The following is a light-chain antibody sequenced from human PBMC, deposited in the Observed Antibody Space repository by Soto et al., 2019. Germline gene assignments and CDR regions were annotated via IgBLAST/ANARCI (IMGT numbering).Light chain of an antibody. CDR3: SSYGGNTLFV. CDR2: EVN. J-gene: IGLJ1*01. Sequence: QSALTQPPSASGSPGQSVTISCTGTSSDVGGYNYVSWFQHHPGKAPKLLIHEVNKRPSGVPDRFSGSKSGNTASLTVSGLQAEDEADYYCSSYGGNTLFVFGTGTKVT. CDR1: SSDVGGYNY. V-gene: IGLV2-8*01.